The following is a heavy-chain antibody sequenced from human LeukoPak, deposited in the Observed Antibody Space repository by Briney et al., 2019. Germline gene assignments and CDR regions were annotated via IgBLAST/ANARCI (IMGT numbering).Heavy chain of an antibody. CDR1: GGSISSYY. J-gene: IGHJ4*02. Sequence: PSETLSLTCTVSGGSISSYYWSWLRQPPGKGLEWIGYIYYSGSTNYNPSLKSRVTISVDTSKNQFSLKLSSVTAADTAVYYCARGLNYDFWSGYLDYWGQGTLVTVSS. CDR3: ARGLNYDFWSGYLDY. CDR2: IYYSGST. V-gene: IGHV4-59*01. D-gene: IGHD3-3*01.